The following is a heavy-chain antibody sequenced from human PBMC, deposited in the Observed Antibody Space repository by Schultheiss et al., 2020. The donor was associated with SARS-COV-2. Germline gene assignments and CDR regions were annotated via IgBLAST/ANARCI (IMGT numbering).Heavy chain of an antibody. CDR2: IYYSGST. D-gene: IGHD6-13*01. CDR1: GGSISSYY. Sequence: SETLSLTCTVSGGSISSYYWGWIRQPPGKGLEWIGSIYYSGSTYYNPSLKSRVTISVDTSKNQFSLKLSSVTAADTAVYYCARQRYSSSWFDAFDIWGQGTMVTVSS. CDR3: ARQRYSSSWFDAFDI. J-gene: IGHJ3*02. V-gene: IGHV4-39*01.